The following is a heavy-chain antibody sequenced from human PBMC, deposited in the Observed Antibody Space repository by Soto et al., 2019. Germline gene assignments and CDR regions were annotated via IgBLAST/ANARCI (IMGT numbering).Heavy chain of an antibody. J-gene: IGHJ4*02. D-gene: IGHD7-27*01. CDR3: AADLGWGFDF. Sequence: ASVKVSCKASGFTFTSSAMQWVRQARGQRLEWIGWIVVGSGNTNYTQKFQERVTITRDMSTSTVYMELSILRSEDSAVYYCAADLGWGFDFWGQGTLVTVSS. V-gene: IGHV1-58*02. CDR1: GFTFTSSA. CDR2: IVVGSGNT.